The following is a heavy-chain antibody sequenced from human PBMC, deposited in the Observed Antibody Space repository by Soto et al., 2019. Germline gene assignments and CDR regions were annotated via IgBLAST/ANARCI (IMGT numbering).Heavy chain of an antibody. J-gene: IGHJ6*02. D-gene: IGHD3-3*01. V-gene: IGHV3-15*01. CDR1: GFTFSNAW. Sequence: PGGSLRLSCAASGFTFSNAWMSWVRQAQGKGLEWVGRIKSKTDGGTTDYAAPVKGRFTISRDDSKNTLYLQMNSLKTEDTAVYYCTSTYYDFWSYYGMDVWGQGTTVTVSS. CDR2: IKSKTDGGTT. CDR3: TSTYYDFWSYYGMDV.